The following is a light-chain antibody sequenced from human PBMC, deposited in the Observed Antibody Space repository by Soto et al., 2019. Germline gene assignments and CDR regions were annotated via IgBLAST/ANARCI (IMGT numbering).Light chain of an antibody. J-gene: IGLJ2*01. CDR2: DVS. V-gene: IGLV2-14*01. CDR1: SSDVGGYNY. CDR3: SSYTSSSTLVV. Sequence: QSVLTQPASVSGSPGQSITISCTGTSSDVGGYNYVSCYQQHPGKAPKLMIYDVSNRPSGVSNRFSGSKSGNTASLTISGLQAEDEADYYCSSYTSSSTLVVFGGGTKRTVL.